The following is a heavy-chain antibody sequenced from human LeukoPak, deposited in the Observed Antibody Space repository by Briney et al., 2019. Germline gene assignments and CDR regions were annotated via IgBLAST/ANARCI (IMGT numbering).Heavy chain of an antibody. V-gene: IGHV1-2*02. CDR2: INPNSGGT. CDR3: AREAYDSSGYGADY. Sequence: ASVKVSCKASGYTFTGYYMHWVRQAPGQGLEWMGWINPNSGGTNYAQKFQGRVTMTRDTSISTAYMELSRLRSDDTAVYYCAREAYDSSGYGADYWGQGTLVTVSS. CDR1: GYTFTGYY. D-gene: IGHD3-22*01. J-gene: IGHJ4*02.